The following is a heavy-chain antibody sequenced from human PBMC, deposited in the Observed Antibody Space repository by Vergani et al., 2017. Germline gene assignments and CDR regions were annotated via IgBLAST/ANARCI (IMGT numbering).Heavy chain of an antibody. CDR2: VNHGGST. V-gene: IGHV4-34*01. D-gene: IGHD3-16*02. CDR1: GGSFSDYY. J-gene: IGHJ4*02. Sequence: QVQLQEWGAGLLKTSETLSLTCGVSGGSFSDYYWSWIRQAPGMGLEWIGEVNHGGSTNYNPSLKSRVSISVDTSKNQFSPQLTSVTAADSALYFCASIARAPTRRNPPPDYWGQGILVTVSS. CDR3: ASIARAPTRRNPPPDY.